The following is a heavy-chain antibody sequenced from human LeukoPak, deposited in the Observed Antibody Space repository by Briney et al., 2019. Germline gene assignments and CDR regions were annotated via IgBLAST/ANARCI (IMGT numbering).Heavy chain of an antibody. CDR3: ARDPSSSSDSDY. V-gene: IGHV4-38-2*02. D-gene: IGHD6-6*01. J-gene: IGHJ4*02. Sequence: SETLSLTCTVSGYSISSGYYWGWIRQPPGKGLEWVGSIHHSGTTYYNPSLKSRVTISLATSKNQFSLKLSSVTAADTAVYYCARDPSSSSDSDYWGQGTLVTVSS. CDR2: IHHSGTT. CDR1: GYSISSGYY.